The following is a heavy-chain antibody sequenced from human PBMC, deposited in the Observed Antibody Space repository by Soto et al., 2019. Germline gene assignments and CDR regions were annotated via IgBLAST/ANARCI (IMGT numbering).Heavy chain of an antibody. V-gene: IGHV3-53*01. CDR3: ARDFGSLGATIDS. Sequence: EVQLVESGGGLIQPGGSLRLSCAVSGFTVSYNYMNWVRQAPGKGLEWVSVIYRGGDTFYADSVKGRFTISRDNSKNTLYLQMNSLRAEDTAVYYCARDFGSLGATIDSWGQGTLVTVSS. D-gene: IGHD1-26*01. CDR2: IYRGGDT. CDR1: GFTVSYNY. J-gene: IGHJ4*02.